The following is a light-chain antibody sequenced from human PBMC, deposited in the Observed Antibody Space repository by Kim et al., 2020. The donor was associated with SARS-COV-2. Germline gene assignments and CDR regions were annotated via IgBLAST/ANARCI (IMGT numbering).Light chain of an antibody. V-gene: IGLV2-8*01. Sequence: QSVTTSCTGTSSDVGGYHYVSWYQPHPGKAPKLMIYEVTERPSGVPNRFSGSKSGNTASLTVSGLQAEDEADYYCSSYAGTNNPYVFGTGTKVTVL. CDR1: SSDVGGYHY. CDR3: SSYAGTNNPYV. J-gene: IGLJ1*01. CDR2: EVT.